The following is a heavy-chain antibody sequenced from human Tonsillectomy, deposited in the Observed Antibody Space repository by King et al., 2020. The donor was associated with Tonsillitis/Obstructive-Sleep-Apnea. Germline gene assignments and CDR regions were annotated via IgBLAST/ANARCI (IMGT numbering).Heavy chain of an antibody. CDR3: ARVVVVVAATLAAFDI. D-gene: IGHD2-15*01. CDR1: GDSVSSGNYF. CDR2: IHHSGSS. Sequence: QLQESGPGLVKPSETLSLTCTVSGDSVSSGNYFWSWIRQPPGKGLEWIGYIHHSGSSNYNPSLKSRVIISLDSSKNQFSLKVSSVTAADTAVYYCARVVVVVAATLAAFDIWGQGTMVTVS. V-gene: IGHV4-61*01. J-gene: IGHJ3*02.